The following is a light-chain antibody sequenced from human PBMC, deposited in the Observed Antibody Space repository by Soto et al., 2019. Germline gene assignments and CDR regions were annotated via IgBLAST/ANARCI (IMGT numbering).Light chain of an antibody. CDR3: QQSYNTPRT. V-gene: IGKV1-39*01. CDR1: QSISNY. J-gene: IGKJ1*01. CDR2: ATS. Sequence: DIQMTQSPSSLSASVGDRVTITCRASQSISNYLNWYQQKQGKAPKLLIHATSRLQSGVPSRFSGSGSGTDFTLTISSLQPEVFATYYCQQSYNTPRTFGHGTKVEIK.